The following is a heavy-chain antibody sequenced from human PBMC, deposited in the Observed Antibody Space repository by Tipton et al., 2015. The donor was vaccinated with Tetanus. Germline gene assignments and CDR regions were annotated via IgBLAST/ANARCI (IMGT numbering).Heavy chain of an antibody. CDR3: ARVNGGVRGVFDY. Sequence: GSLRLSCAASGFTFSSYTMNWVRQAPGKGLEWVSSISSSNGYIYYTDSVKGRFTISRDNAKSSLYLQVNSLRAEDTAVYYCARVNGGVRGVFDYWGQGVLVTVSS. J-gene: IGHJ4*02. CDR1: GFTFSSYT. D-gene: IGHD3-10*01. CDR2: ISSSNGYI. V-gene: IGHV3-21*01.